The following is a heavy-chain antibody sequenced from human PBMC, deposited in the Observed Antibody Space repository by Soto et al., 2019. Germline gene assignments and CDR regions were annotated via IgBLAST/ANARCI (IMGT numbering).Heavy chain of an antibody. J-gene: IGHJ1*01. CDR3: AKDRPRYRFYGGPYSSSSGGYFQH. Sequence: LRLSCAASVFTFSSYGIHWVRQAPGKWLEGVAVISYDGSNKYYADSVKGRFTISRDNSKNTLYLQMKSLRAEDTAVYDCAKDRPRYRFYGGPYSSSSGGYFQHWGQFTLVAVSS. CDR1: VFTFSSYG. CDR2: ISYDGSNK. D-gene: IGHD6-6*01. V-gene: IGHV3-30*18.